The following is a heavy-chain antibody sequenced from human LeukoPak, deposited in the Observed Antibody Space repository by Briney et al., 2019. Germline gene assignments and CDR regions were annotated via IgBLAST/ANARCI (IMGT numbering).Heavy chain of an antibody. J-gene: IGHJ4*02. CDR3: ARDYISGWPNFDY. V-gene: IGHV1-18*01. Sequence: AASVTVSCKASGYTFTSYGISWVRQAPGQGLEWMGWISTYNGNTNYAQKVQGRVTMTTDTSTSTAYMELRSLRSDDTAVYYCARDYISGWPNFDYWGQGTLVTVSS. D-gene: IGHD6-19*01. CDR1: GYTFTSYG. CDR2: ISTYNGNT.